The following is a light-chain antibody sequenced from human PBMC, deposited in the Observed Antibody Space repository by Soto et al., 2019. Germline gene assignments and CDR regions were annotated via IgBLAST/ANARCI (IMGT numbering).Light chain of an antibody. Sequence: DIQMTQSPSSVSASVGFRVTITCRASQGISSWLAWYQQKPGKAPELLMFAASSLQSGVPSRFSGSGSGTDFTLTISSLQPEDVATYFCQHSYRTPLTFGQGTRLEIK. J-gene: IGKJ5*01. V-gene: IGKV1-12*01. CDR2: AAS. CDR3: QHSYRTPLT. CDR1: QGISSW.